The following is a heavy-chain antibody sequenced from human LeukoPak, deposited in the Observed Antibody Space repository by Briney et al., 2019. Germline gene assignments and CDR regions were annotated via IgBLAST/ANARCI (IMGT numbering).Heavy chain of an antibody. CDR3: ARGVVDYYDSSGYYYAYYFDY. D-gene: IGHD3-22*01. CDR1: GYTFTSYA. CDR2: INAGNGNT. V-gene: IGHV1-3*01. Sequence: ASVKVSCKASGYTFTSYAMHWVRQAPGQRLEWMGWINAGNGNTKYSQKFQGRVTITADESTSTAYMELSSLRSEDTAVYYCARGVVDYYDSSGYYYAYYFDYWGQGTLVTVSS. J-gene: IGHJ4*02.